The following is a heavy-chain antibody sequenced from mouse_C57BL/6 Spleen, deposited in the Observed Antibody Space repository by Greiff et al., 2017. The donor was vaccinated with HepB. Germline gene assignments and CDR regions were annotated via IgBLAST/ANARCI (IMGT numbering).Heavy chain of an antibody. CDR2: IYPGDGDT. CDR3: ARYDYYGSKEYFDV. J-gene: IGHJ1*03. D-gene: IGHD1-1*01. Sequence: VKLQESGAELVKPGASVKISCKASGYAFSSYWMNWVKQRPGKGLEWIGQIYPGDGDTNYNGKFKGKATLTADKSSSTAYMQLSSLTSEDSAVYFCARYDYYGSKEYFDVWGTGTTVTVSS. CDR1: GYAFSSYW. V-gene: IGHV1-80*01.